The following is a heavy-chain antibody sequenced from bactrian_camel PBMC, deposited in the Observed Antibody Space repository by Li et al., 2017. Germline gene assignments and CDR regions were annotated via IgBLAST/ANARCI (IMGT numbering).Heavy chain of an antibody. J-gene: IGHJ4*01. V-gene: IGHV3S1*01. CDR1: GLTFRTDW. D-gene: IGHD3*01. CDR3: AILAPTGQVDENNY. CDR2: IGSDGTA. Sequence: AASGLTFRTDWMYWVRQAPGKGLEWVSSIGSDGTAYYAASVKGRFTVSRDNAKNTLYLQSNSLKTEDTAMYYCAILAPTGQVDENNYWGQGTQVTVS.